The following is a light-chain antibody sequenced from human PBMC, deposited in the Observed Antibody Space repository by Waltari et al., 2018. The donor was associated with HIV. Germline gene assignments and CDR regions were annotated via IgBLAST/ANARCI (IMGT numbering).Light chain of an antibody. CDR1: SPPNYS. V-gene: IGLV3-19*01. Sequence: SSELTQDPAVSVALGQTVRITCPGDSPPNYSANRYQQKPGQAPLLILYGKNHYRRSGIPARFSGSASGTTASLTITGAQAEDEADYYCDSRDTNNKHHVFGTGTKLTV. CDR3: DSRDTNNKHHV. CDR2: GKN. J-gene: IGLJ1*01.